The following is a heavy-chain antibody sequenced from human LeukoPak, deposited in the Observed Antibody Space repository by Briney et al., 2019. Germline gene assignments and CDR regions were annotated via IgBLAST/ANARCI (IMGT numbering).Heavy chain of an antibody. CDR2: ISGSGGST. D-gene: IGHD2-15*01. J-gene: IGHJ6*02. Sequence: QSGGSLRLSCAASGFTFSSYAMSWVRQAPGKGLEWVSAISGSGGSTYYADSVKGRFTISRDNSKNSLYLQMNSLRAEDTAVYYCARDHSIVVGAIFSYYYYGMDVWGQGTTVTVSS. V-gene: IGHV3-23*01. CDR1: GFTFSSYA. CDR3: ARDHSIVVGAIFSYYYYGMDV.